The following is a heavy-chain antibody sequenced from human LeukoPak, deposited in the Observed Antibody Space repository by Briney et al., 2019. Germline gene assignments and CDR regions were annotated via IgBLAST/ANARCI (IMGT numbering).Heavy chain of an antibody. CDR1: GFPFSSYG. D-gene: IGHD6-6*01. Sequence: GRSLRLSCAASGFPFSSYGMHWVRQAPGKGLEWVAVISYDGSNKYYADSVKGRFTISRDNSKNTVYLQMNSLRAEDTAVYHCAKEYSRSSFFDYWGQGTLVTVSS. V-gene: IGHV3-30*18. CDR3: AKEYSRSSFFDY. J-gene: IGHJ4*02. CDR2: ISYDGSNK.